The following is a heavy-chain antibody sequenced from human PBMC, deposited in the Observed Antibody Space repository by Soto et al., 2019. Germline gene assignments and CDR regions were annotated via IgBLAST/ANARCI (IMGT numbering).Heavy chain of an antibody. Sequence: QDQLVQSGTAVKKPGSSVKVSCKASGDTFSTYIISWVRQAPGQGLEWMGRIIPIPDITNYAQRFQGRVTLTADKSTSTADMVLRSLRAEETDVYYCASDRIPTRGEAFDAWGPGTMVTVSS. J-gene: IGHJ3*01. V-gene: IGHV1-69*02. CDR2: IIPIPDIT. CDR1: GDTFSTYI. CDR3: ASDRIPTRGEAFDA. D-gene: IGHD2-21*01.